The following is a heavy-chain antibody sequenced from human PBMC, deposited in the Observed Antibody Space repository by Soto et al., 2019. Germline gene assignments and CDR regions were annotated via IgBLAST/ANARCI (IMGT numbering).Heavy chain of an antibody. CDR3: ARGNYAIVVDY. D-gene: IGHD3-22*01. CDR2: INHSGST. J-gene: IGHJ4*02. V-gene: IGHV4-34*01. Sequence: PSETLSLTCAIYGGSFSGYYWNWIRQPPGKGLEWIGEINHSGSTKYNPSLKSRVTISVDTSKNQFSLKLSPVTAADTAVYYCARGNYAIVVDYWGQGTLVTVSS. CDR1: GGSFSGYY.